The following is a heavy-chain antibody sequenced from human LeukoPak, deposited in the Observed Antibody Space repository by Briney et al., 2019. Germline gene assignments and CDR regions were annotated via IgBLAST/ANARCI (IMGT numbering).Heavy chain of an antibody. Sequence: ASVKVSCKASGYTFTSYAMNWVRQAPGQGLEWMGWINTDTGSPTYAQGFTGRFVFSLDTSVSTAYLQISSLKAEDTAVYYCTRGDWEEAAAGDYWGQGTLVTVSS. J-gene: IGHJ4*02. V-gene: IGHV7-4-1*02. CDR3: TRGDWEEAAAGDY. D-gene: IGHD6-13*01. CDR1: GYTFTSYA. CDR2: INTDTGSP.